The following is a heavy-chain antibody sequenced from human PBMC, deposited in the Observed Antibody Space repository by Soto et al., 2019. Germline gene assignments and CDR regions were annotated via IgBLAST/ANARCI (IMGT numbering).Heavy chain of an antibody. J-gene: IGHJ4*02. Sequence: EVQLLESGGGLVQPGGSLRLSCAASGFTFSSNAMAWVRQAPGKGLEWVSGISGSGGSTYYADSVKGRFTISRDISKNTLYQQMNSLRAEDTAVYYCAKGAGYCSGGSCSDYWGQGTLVTVSS. V-gene: IGHV3-23*01. CDR2: ISGSGGST. CDR3: AKGAGYCSGGSCSDY. D-gene: IGHD2-15*01. CDR1: GFTFSSNA.